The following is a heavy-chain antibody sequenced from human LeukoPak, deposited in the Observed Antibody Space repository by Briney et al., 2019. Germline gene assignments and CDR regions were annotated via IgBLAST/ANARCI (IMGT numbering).Heavy chain of an antibody. V-gene: IGHV1-2*02. Sequence: GASVKVSCKASGYTFTGYYMHSVRQAPGQGLEWMGWINPNSGGTNYAQKFQGRVTMTRDTSISTAYMELSRLRSDDTAVYYCARVSSSGWYSFDYWGQGTLVTVSS. D-gene: IGHD6-19*01. CDR2: INPNSGGT. CDR3: ARVSSSGWYSFDY. CDR1: GYTFTGYY. J-gene: IGHJ4*02.